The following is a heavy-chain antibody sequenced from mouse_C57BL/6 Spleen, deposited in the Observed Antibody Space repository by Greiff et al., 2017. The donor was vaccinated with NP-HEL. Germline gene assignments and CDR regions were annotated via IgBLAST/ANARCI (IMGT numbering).Heavy chain of an antibody. CDR2: IDPDTGGT. J-gene: IGHJ4*01. CDR1: GYTFTDYE. V-gene: IGHV1-15*01. CDR3: TRLLLGAMDY. Sequence: VQLQQSGAELVRPGASVTLSCKASGYTFTDYEMHWVKQTPVHGLEWIGAIDPDTGGTAYNQKFKGKAILTADKSSSTAYMELRNLTSEDSAVYYCTRLLLGAMDYWGQGTSVTVSS. D-gene: IGHD2-10*01.